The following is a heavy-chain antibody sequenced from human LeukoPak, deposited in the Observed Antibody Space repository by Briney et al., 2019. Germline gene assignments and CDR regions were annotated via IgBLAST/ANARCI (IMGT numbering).Heavy chain of an antibody. CDR3: ARSPAAMLGNDY. V-gene: IGHV3-74*01. CDR2: INSDGSST. Sequence: GGSLRLSCAASGFTFSSYWMHWVRQAPGKGLVWVSRINSDGSSTSYADSVKGRFTISRDNAKNTLYLQMNSLRAEDTAVYYCARSPAAMLGNDYWGQGTLVTVSS. CDR1: GFTFSSYW. J-gene: IGHJ4*02. D-gene: IGHD2-2*01.